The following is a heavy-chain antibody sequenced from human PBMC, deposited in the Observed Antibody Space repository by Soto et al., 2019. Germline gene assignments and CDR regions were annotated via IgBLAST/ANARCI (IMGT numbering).Heavy chain of an antibody. V-gene: IGHV4-39*07. Sequence: PSETLSLTCTVSGGSISSSSYYWGWIRQPPGKGLERIGSFYYSGSTYYSPSLRSRVTISGDTSRKQISLRLSSVTAADTAVYYCARVYGGLRHAFDIWGQGTMVTVSS. CDR3: ARVYGGLRHAFDI. CDR1: GGSISSSSYY. CDR2: FYYSGST. D-gene: IGHD4-17*01. J-gene: IGHJ3*02.